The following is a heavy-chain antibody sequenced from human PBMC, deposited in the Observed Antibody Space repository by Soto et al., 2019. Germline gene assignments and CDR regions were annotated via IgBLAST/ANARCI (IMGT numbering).Heavy chain of an antibody. CDR1: GFTFTNYG. Sequence: QVQLVQSGAEVKKPGASVTVSCRASGFTFTNYGISWVRQAPGQRLEWLGWISGSNGDTHYPQKFQGRVTMTTDTSTTTAYMELRGLRSDDTAVYYCTRREDRAFGDPIGPWGQGTLVTVAS. J-gene: IGHJ5*02. CDR3: TRREDRAFGDPIGP. CDR2: ISGSNGDT. D-gene: IGHD3-10*01. V-gene: IGHV1-18*01.